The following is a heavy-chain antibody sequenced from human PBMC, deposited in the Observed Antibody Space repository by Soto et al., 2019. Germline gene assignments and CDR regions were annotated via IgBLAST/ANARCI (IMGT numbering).Heavy chain of an antibody. D-gene: IGHD2-21*02. CDR1: GGTFRNYA. V-gene: IGHV1-69*12. CDR3: ARPTQIKQYCSGDCDSAPLDY. CDR2: TIPIFGTA. Sequence: QVQLMQSGAEVKKPGSSVKVSCKASGGTFRNYAISWVRQAPGQGLEWMGGTIPIFGTANYAQKFQGRVTITADESTSTAYMELSSLRSEDTAVYYCARPTQIKQYCSGDCDSAPLDYWGQGILVTVSS. J-gene: IGHJ4*02.